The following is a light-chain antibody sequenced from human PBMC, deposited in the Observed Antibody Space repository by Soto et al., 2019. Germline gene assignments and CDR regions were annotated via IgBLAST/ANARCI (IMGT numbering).Light chain of an antibody. V-gene: IGKV3-20*01. CDR3: QQYGNSPIT. CDR1: QSVSTSS. Sequence: EIVLSQSPGTLSLSPGDGATLSCRASQSVSTSSLAWYQQKPGQAPRLLIYGVSSRATGIPERFSGSGSATDCTLTITGLEPDDFAVYYCQQYGNSPITFGQGTRLEIE. J-gene: IGKJ5*01. CDR2: GVS.